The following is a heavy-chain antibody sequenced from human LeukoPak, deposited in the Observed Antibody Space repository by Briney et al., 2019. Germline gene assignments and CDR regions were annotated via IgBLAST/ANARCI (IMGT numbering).Heavy chain of an antibody. CDR1: GFTFSTYW. CDR3: ARDPYYYASDY. J-gene: IGHJ4*02. CDR2: IKQDGSEK. V-gene: IGHV3-7*01. D-gene: IGHD3-10*01. Sequence: GGSLRLSCAASGFTFSTYWMSWVRQAPGKGLEWVANIKQDGSEKYYVDSVKGRFTISRDNAKNSLYLQMNSLRAEDTAVYYCARDPYYYASDYWGRGTLVTVSS.